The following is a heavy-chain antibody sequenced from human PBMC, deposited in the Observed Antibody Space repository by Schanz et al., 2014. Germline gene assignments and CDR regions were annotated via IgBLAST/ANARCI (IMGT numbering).Heavy chain of an antibody. V-gene: IGHV3-15*01. CDR1: GFTFSNTW. CDR3: TSAVRATFGYFAY. Sequence: EVHLVESGGGLVQPGGSLRLSCAASGFTFSNTWMSWVRQAPGKGLEWVGHIKRTSDGGTRDNAPLKGRFIVSRDDSKNTLYLQMNSLKTEDTAVYYCTSAVRATFGYFAYWGQGTLLVTVSS. D-gene: IGHD2-15*01. J-gene: IGHJ4*02. CDR2: IKRTSDGGTR.